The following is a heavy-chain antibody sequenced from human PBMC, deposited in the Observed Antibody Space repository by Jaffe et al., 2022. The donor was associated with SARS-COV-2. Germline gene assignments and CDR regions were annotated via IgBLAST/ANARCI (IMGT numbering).Heavy chain of an antibody. J-gene: IGHJ4*02. CDR2: IRSKTDGGTI. V-gene: IGHV3-15*01. CDR3: TAAQGWLPKDY. D-gene: IGHD5-18*01. Sequence: EVQLVESGGGLVKPGGSLRLSCAASGFTFSKDAMNWVRQAPGKGLEWVGRIRSKTDGGTIDYAAPVSGRFTISRDDSINTLYLQMNSLKSEDTAVYFCTAAQGWLPKDYWGQGTLVTVSS. CDR1: GFTFSKDA.